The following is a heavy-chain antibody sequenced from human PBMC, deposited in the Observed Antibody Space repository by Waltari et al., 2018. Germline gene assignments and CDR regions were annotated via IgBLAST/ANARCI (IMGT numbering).Heavy chain of an antibody. CDR2: IYHSGST. V-gene: IGHV4-4*02. J-gene: IGHJ5*02. Sequence: QVQLQESGPGLVKPSGTLSLTCAVSGGSISRRNWWSWVRQPPGKGLEWIGEIYHSGSTNYNPSLKSRVTISVDKSKNQFSLKLSSVTAADTAVYYCARTHYDFWSGYSNWFDPWGQGTLVTVSS. CDR1: GGSISRRNW. D-gene: IGHD3-3*01. CDR3: ARTHYDFWSGYSNWFDP.